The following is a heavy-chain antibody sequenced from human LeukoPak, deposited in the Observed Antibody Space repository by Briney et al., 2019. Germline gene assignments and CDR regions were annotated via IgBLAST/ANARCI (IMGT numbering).Heavy chain of an antibody. D-gene: IGHD5-18*01. CDR3: ARHDRGYSYGPPEYYFDY. J-gene: IGHJ4*02. CDR2: IYHSGST. V-gene: IGHV4-4*02. CDR1: GGSISSSNW. Sequence: SETLSLTCAVSGGSISSSNWWSWVRQPPGKGLEWIGEIYHSGSTNYNPSLKSRVTISVDKSKNQFSLKLSSVTAADTAVYYCARHDRGYSYGPPEYYFDYWGQGTLVTVSS.